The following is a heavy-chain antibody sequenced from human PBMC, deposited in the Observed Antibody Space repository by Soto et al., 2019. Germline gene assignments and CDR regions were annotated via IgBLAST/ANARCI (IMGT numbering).Heavy chain of an antibody. V-gene: IGHV1-46*01. D-gene: IGHD1-1*01. CDR2: IHPSGDAT. Sequence: QVQLVQSGAEVKKPGASVKISCKASGYTFTNYYMHWVRQAPGQGLEWMGIIHPSGDATAYAQKFQGRITITRDTSTSTLYLELSSLSSGDTAIYYCSRVGDPTVTSFYYAMHVWGQGTTVTVSS. CDR1: GYTFTNYY. J-gene: IGHJ6*02. CDR3: SRVGDPTVTSFYYAMHV.